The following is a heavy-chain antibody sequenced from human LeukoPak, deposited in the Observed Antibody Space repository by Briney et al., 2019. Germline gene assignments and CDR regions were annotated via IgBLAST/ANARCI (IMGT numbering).Heavy chain of an antibody. D-gene: IGHD1-26*01. CDR2: INPSGGST. CDR1: GYTFTSYY. Sequence: ASVNVSCTASGYTFTSYYMHWVRQAPGQGLEWMGIINPSGGSTSYAQKFQGRVTMTRDTSTSTVYMELSSLRSEDTAVYYCARGLGSYVHFDYWGQGTLVTVSS. J-gene: IGHJ4*02. V-gene: IGHV1-46*01. CDR3: ARGLGSYVHFDY.